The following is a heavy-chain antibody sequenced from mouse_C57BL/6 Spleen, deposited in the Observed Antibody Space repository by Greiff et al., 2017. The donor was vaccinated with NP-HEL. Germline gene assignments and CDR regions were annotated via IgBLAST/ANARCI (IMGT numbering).Heavy chain of an antibody. J-gene: IGHJ4*01. Sequence: VQLQQSGAELVKPGASVKISCKASGYAFSSYWMNWVKQRPGKGLEWIGQIYPGDGDTNYNGKFKGKATLTADKSSSTAYMQLSSLTSEDSAVYFCARGGYYYFYYAMDYWGQGTSVTVSS. CDR1: GYAFSSYW. CDR3: ARGGYYYFYYAMDY. CDR2: IYPGDGDT. V-gene: IGHV1-80*01. D-gene: IGHD1-1*01.